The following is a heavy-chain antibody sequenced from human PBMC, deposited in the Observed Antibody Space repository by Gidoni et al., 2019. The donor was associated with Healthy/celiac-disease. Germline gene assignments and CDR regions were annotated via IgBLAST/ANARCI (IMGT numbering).Heavy chain of an antibody. CDR1: GHTFTGYY. CDR3: AREGRDYSYNWFDP. J-gene: IGHJ5*02. Sequence: QVQLVKSGAAVTKPGASVKVYCHASGHTFTGYYMHWVRQAPGQGLEWMGWINPNSGGTNNAQKFQGRVTMTRDTSISTAYMELSRLRSDDTAVYYCAREGRDYSYNWFDPWGQGTLVTVSS. V-gene: IGHV1-2*02. D-gene: IGHD2-21*01. CDR2: INPNSGGT.